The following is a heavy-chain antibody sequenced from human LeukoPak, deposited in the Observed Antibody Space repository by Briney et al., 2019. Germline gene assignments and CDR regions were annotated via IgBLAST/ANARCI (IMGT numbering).Heavy chain of an antibody. CDR2: INTDGSST. V-gene: IGHV3-74*01. Sequence: QPGGSLRLSCAASGFTFSDYWMHWVRQAPGKGLVWVSRINTDGSSTNYADSVKGRFTISRDNAKNTLYLQMNSLRAEDTAVYYCARDIHSVAFDIWGQGTMVTVSS. J-gene: IGHJ3*02. CDR3: ARDIHSVAFDI. CDR1: GFTFSDYW.